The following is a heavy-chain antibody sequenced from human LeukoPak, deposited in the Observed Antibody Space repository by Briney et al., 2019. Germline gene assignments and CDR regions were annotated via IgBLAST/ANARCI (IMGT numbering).Heavy chain of an antibody. Sequence: GGSLRLTCAASGFTFSSYWMHWVRQVPGKGLVWVSHINSDGSSTSYADSVKGRFTISRDNAKNTLYLQMNSLRAEDTAVYFCARDKVYYGSGTYGYWGQGTLVTVSS. J-gene: IGHJ4*02. D-gene: IGHD3-10*01. CDR3: ARDKVYYGSGTYGY. V-gene: IGHV3-74*01. CDR2: INSDGSST. CDR1: GFTFSSYW.